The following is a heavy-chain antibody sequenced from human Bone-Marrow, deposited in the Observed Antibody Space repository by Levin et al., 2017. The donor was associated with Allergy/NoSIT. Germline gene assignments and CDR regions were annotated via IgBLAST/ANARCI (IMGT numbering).Heavy chain of an antibody. CDR1: GYSISSGYY. J-gene: IGHJ5*02. Sequence: PSETLSLTCAVSGYSISSGYYWGWIRQPPGKGLEWIGSIYHSGSTYYNPSLKSRVTISVDTSKNQFSLKLSSVTAADTAVYYCARMDSSSHRGGNWFDPWGQGTLVTVSS. D-gene: IGHD6-13*01. CDR2: IYHSGST. CDR3: ARMDSSSHRGGNWFDP. V-gene: IGHV4-38-2*01.